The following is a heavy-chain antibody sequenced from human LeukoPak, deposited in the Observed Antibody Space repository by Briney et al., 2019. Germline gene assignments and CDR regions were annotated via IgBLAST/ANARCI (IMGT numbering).Heavy chain of an antibody. CDR1: GFTFSSYA. J-gene: IGHJ5*02. V-gene: IGHV3-23*01. CDR2: ISGSGGST. Sequence: GGSLRLSCAASGFTFSSYAMSWVRQAPGKGLEWVSAISGSGGSTYYADSVKGRFTISRDNSKNTLYLQMNSLRAEDTAVYYCAKVLAPYCSGGSCYSDWLDPWGQGTLVTVSS. D-gene: IGHD2-15*01. CDR3: AKVLAPYCSGGSCYSDWLDP.